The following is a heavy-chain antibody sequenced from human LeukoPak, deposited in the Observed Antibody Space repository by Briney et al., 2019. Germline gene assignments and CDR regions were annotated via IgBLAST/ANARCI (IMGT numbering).Heavy chain of an antibody. V-gene: IGHV1-8*03. CDR1: GYTFTSYD. D-gene: IGHD3-10*01. Sequence: GASVKVSCKASGYTFTSYDINWVRQATGQGLEWMGWMNPNSGNTGYAQKFQGRVTITRNTSISTAYMELSSLRSEDTAVYYCAGSGSGSNFLDYWGQGTLVTVSS. CDR3: AGSGSGSNFLDY. J-gene: IGHJ4*02. CDR2: MNPNSGNT.